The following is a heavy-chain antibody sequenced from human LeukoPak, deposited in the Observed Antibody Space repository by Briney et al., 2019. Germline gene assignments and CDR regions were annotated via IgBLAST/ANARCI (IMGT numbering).Heavy chain of an antibody. V-gene: IGHV3-30-3*01. CDR2: ISYDGSNT. CDR3: ARDPWYSSAWYIDY. Sequence: GRSLRLSCGASGFPFSSYAMHWVRQAPGKGLEWVAVISYDGSNTYYADSVKGRITISRDNSKNTLYLQMNSLRPEDTAVYYCARDPWYSSAWYIDYWGQGTLVTVSS. D-gene: IGHD6-19*01. CDR1: GFPFSSYA. J-gene: IGHJ4*02.